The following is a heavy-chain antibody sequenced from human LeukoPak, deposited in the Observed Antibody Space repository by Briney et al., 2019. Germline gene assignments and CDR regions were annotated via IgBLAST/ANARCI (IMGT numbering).Heavy chain of an antibody. CDR1: GGSFSGYY. D-gene: IGHD5-18*01. CDR3: ARLAYSYGYAP. V-gene: IGHV4-34*01. Sequence: SETLSLTCAVYGGSFSGYYWSWIRQPPGKGLEWIGEINHSGSTNYNPSLKSRVTISVDTSKNQFSLKLSSVTAADTAVYYCARLAYSYGYAPWGQGTLVTVSS. J-gene: IGHJ5*02. CDR2: INHSGST.